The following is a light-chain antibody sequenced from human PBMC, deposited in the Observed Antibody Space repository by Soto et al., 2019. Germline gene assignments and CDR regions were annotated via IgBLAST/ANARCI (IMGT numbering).Light chain of an antibody. CDR3: QQHGTSPIT. J-gene: IGKJ5*01. CDR1: QSVSSSY. Sequence: EIVLTQSPGTLSLSPGERATLSCRASQSVSSSYLAWHQQKPGQTPRLLVYGASSRATGIPDRFSGSGSGTDFTLTISRLEPEDFAVYYCQQHGTSPITFGQGTRLEI. CDR2: GAS. V-gene: IGKV3-20*01.